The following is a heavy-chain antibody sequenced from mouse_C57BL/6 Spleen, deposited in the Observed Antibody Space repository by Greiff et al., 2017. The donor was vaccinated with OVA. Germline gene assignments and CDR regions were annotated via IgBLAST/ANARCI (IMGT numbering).Heavy chain of an antibody. J-gene: IGHJ4*01. CDR3: ARMRAYYYGSSDYYAMDY. V-gene: IGHV8-8*01. D-gene: IGHD1-1*01. Sequence: QVTLKVSGPGILQPSQTLSLTCSFSGFSLSTFGMGVGWIRQPSGKGLEWLAHIWWDDDKYYNPALKSRLTISKDTSKNQVFLKIANVDTADTATYYCARMRAYYYGSSDYYAMDYWGQGTSVTVSS. CDR2: IWWDDDK. CDR1: GFSLSTFGMG.